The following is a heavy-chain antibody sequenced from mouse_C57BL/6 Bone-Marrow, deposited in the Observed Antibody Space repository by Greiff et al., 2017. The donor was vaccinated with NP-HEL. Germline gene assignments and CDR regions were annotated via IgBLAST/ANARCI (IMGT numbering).Heavy chain of an antibody. CDR2: INYDGSST. Sequence: EVKLVESEGGLVQPGSSMKLSCTASGFTFSDYYMAWVRQVPEKGLEWVANINYDGSSTYYLDSLKSRFIISRDNAKNIQYLQMSSLKSEDTATYYCARATVVPRRPDWYFDVWGTGTTVTVSS. J-gene: IGHJ1*03. CDR1: GFTFSDYY. CDR3: ARATVVPRRPDWYFDV. D-gene: IGHD1-1*01. V-gene: IGHV5-16*01.